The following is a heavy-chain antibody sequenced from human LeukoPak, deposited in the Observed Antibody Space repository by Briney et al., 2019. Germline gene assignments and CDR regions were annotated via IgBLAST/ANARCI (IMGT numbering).Heavy chain of an antibody. CDR1: GYTFTNYG. CDR2: IIPIFGTA. J-gene: IGHJ4*02. V-gene: IGHV1-69*13. CDR3: ASSYYVLRFLEWSFDY. Sequence: GASVKVSCKASGYTFTNYGISWVRQAPGQGLEWMGGIIPIFGTANYAQKFQGRVTITADESTSTAYMELSSLRSEDTAVYYCASSYYVLRFLEWSFDYWGQGTLVTVSS. D-gene: IGHD3-3*01.